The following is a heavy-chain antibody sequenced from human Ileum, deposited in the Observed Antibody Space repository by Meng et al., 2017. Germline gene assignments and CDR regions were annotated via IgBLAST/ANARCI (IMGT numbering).Heavy chain of an antibody. J-gene: IGHJ4*02. CDR3: AREGAYNGGDY. Sequence: QVQLVQSGAEVKKPGASVKVSCKASGYTFTTYGISWVRQAPGQGLEWMGWMNTDKGNTNYAQKFQGRVTMTIDTSTSTAYMELRSLRSDDTAVYYCAREGAYNGGDYWGQGTLVTVSS. CDR1: GYTFTTYG. D-gene: IGHD1-1*01. CDR2: MNTDKGNT. V-gene: IGHV1-18*01.